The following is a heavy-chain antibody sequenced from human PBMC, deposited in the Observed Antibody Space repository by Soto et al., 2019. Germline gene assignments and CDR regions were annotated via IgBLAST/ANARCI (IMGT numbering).Heavy chain of an antibody. CDR1: GGSISSYY. CDR3: ARDLYYYDSSGYFTDAFDI. Sequence: QVQLQESGPGLVKPSETLSLTCTVSGGSISSYYWSWIRQPAGKGLEWIGRIYTSGSTNYNPSLKSRVTMSVDTSKNQFSLKLSSVTAADTAVYYCARDLYYYDSSGYFTDAFDIWGQGTMFTVSS. V-gene: IGHV4-4*07. J-gene: IGHJ3*02. CDR2: IYTSGST. D-gene: IGHD3-22*01.